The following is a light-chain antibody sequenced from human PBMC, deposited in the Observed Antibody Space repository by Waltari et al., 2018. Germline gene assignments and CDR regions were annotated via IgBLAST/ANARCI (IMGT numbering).Light chain of an antibody. V-gene: IGLV2-8*01. CDR1: SSDVGYYNY. J-gene: IGLJ1*01. CDR2: EVS. Sequence: QSALTQPPSASGSPGQSVTISCTGPSSDVGYYNYVPWYQQPPGKAPKLMIFEVSKRFSGVPDRFSGSKSANTASLTVSGLQAEDEADYYCSSYAGNNFYVFGTGTTVTVL. CDR3: SSYAGNNFYV.